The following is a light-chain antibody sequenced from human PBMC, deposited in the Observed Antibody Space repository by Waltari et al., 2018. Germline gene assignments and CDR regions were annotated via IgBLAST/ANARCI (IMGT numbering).Light chain of an antibody. V-gene: IGKV4-1*01. CDR3: QQYYSSPRT. J-gene: IGKJ1*01. CDR2: WAS. CDR1: NSVLYSSNNKNY. Sequence: DIVMTQSPDSMAVSLGEGATINCKSSNSVLYSSNNKNYLAWFQQKPGQPPRLLIYWASTRESGVPDRFSGSGSGTDFTLTVSSLQAEDVAVYYCQQYYSSPRTFGQGTKVEIK.